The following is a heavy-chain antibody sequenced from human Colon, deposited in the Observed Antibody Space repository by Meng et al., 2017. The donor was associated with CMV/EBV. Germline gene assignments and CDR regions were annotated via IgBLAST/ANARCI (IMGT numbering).Heavy chain of an antibody. Sequence: GESLKISCAASGFDFNFYAMTWVRQAPGKGLEWVSLISGNGINTYYADSVKGRFTISRDNSKNTVYLQMNSLRAEDTAVYFCAKTIAPGTLARPFDPWGQGTLVTV. CDR1: GFDFNFYA. CDR3: AKTIAPGTLARPFDP. J-gene: IGHJ5*02. D-gene: IGHD6-6*01. V-gene: IGHV3-23*01. CDR2: ISGNGINT.